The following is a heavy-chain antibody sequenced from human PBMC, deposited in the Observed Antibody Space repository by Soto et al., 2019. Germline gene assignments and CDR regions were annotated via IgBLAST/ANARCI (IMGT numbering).Heavy chain of an antibody. D-gene: IGHD1-26*01. J-gene: IGHJ6*02. CDR1: GFSFTNYA. Sequence: GGSLRLSCAASGFSFTNYAVTWVRQAPWKGLEWVSAISGSGDGTYYADSVRGRFTISRDNSKSTVHLQMNSLRAEDTAVYFCAKRVKSGSTSVGNAMDVWGQGTTVTVSS. CDR2: ISGSGDGT. V-gene: IGHV3-23*01. CDR3: AKRVKSGSTSVGNAMDV.